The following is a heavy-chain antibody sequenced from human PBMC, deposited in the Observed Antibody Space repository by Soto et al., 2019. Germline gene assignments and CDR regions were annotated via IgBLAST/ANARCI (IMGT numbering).Heavy chain of an antibody. D-gene: IGHD3-10*01. V-gene: IGHV1-58*01. CDR2: IVVGSGNT. J-gene: IGHJ4*02. Sequence: SVKVSCKASGFTFTSSAVQWVRQSRGQRLEWIGWIVVGSGNTNYAQKFQERVTITRDMSTSTAYMELSSLRSEDTAVYYCAKSNNYGSGSYYNPLDYWGQGTLVTVSS. CDR1: GFTFTSSA. CDR3: AKSNNYGSGSYYNPLDY.